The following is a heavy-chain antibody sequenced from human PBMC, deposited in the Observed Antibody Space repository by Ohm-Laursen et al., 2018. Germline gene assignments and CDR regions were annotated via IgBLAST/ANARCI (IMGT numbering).Heavy chain of an antibody. J-gene: IGHJ4*02. CDR3: AKEGCSGGSCPNDY. Sequence: SLRLFCAASGFTFSTYWMSWVRQAPGKGLEWVANIKQDGSEKYYADSVKGRFTISRDNAKNSLYLQMNSLRAEDTALYYCAKEGCSGGSCPNDYWGQGTLVTVSS. CDR2: IKQDGSEK. V-gene: IGHV3-7*01. CDR1: GFTFSTYW. D-gene: IGHD2-15*01.